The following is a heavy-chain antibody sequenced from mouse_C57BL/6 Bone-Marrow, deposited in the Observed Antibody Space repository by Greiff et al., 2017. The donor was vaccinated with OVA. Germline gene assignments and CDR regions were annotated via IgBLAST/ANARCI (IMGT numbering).Heavy chain of an antibody. CDR1: GFSLTSYG. CDR3: ARRWLRYAMDY. D-gene: IGHD2-2*01. V-gene: IGHV2-2*02. Sequence: VMLVESGPGLVQPSQSLSITCTVSGFSLTSYGVHWVRQSPGKGLEWLGVIWSGGSTDYNAAFISRRSISKDNSKSQVFFKMNSLQANDTAIYYCARRWLRYAMDYWGQGTSVTGSS. CDR2: IWSGGST. J-gene: IGHJ4*01.